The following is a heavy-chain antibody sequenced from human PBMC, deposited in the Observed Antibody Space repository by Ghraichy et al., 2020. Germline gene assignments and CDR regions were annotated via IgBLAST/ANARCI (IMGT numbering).Heavy chain of an antibody. V-gene: IGHV3-15*07. Sequence: GGSLRLSCAVSGFSFTSAWMNWVRQAPGKGLEWVGRIKGKTAGATTDYAAPVKGRFTISRDESKDILYLQMNGLKTEDTAVYYCTREYYYYMRAWGTGTTVTVSS. D-gene: IGHD1-26*01. CDR2: IKGKTAGATT. CDR1: GFSFTSAW. J-gene: IGHJ6*03. CDR3: TREYYYYMRA.